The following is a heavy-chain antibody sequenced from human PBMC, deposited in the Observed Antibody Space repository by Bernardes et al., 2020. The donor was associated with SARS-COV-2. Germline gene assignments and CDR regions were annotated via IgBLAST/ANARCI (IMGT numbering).Heavy chain of an antibody. J-gene: IGHJ6*02. CDR2: LNPDGSST. Sequence: ESLSLACTASGFSFSTSGMHWSGRAPGKGMVWVARLNPDGSSTDYADSVKGRFTTSRNNAKNTLYLQMNSLRVDETAVYYCSTGGDGASAPGMDVWGQGTMVTVSS. CDR1: GFSFSTSG. D-gene: IGHD4-17*01. CDR3: STGGDGASAPGMDV. V-gene: IGHV3-74*01.